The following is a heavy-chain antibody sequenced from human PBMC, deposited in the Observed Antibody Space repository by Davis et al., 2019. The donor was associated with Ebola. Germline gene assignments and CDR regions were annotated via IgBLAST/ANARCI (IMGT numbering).Heavy chain of an antibody. CDR2: IGVNDVET. Sequence: PGGSLRLSCVASGFTFNEYEMNWVRQTSGKGLEWISTIGVNDVETFYADSVKGRFTISRDSSQNTVYLQMNSLRPEDTAVYFCGPTGRLTYGLDVWGQGTTVTVSS. CDR1: GFTFNEYE. D-gene: IGHD1-26*01. J-gene: IGHJ6*02. CDR3: GPTGRLTYGLDV. V-gene: IGHV3-23*01.